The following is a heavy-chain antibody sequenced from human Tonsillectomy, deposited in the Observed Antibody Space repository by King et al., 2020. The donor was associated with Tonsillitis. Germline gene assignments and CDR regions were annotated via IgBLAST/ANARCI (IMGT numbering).Heavy chain of an antibody. Sequence: VQLVQSGTEVKKPGSSVKVSCKSSGGTFSTFGISWVRQAPGQGLEWMGGIIPMFGTANYAQKFQGRVTIIADESTTTVYMELSNLRSEDTAVYYCARGHRLAQVLFLSWGQGTLVIVPS. J-gene: IGHJ5*01. CDR2: IIPMFGTA. CDR3: ARGHRLAQVLFLS. D-gene: IGHD2/OR15-2a*01. CDR1: GGTFSTFG. V-gene: IGHV1-69*01.